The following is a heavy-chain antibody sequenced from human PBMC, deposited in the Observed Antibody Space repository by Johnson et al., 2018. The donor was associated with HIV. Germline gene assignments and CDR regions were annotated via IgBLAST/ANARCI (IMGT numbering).Heavy chain of an antibody. J-gene: IGHJ3*02. CDR1: GFTVSSNY. D-gene: IGHD6-19*01. CDR2: IYSGGST. Sequence: VQLVESGGGLVQPGGSLRLSCAASGFTVSSNYMSWVRQAPGKGLEWVSVIYSGGSTYYADSVKGRFTISRDNSKNTLYLQMNSLRAEDTAVYYCAREGSSGWYGGGDSLSAFDIWGQGTMVTVSS. CDR3: AREGSSGWYGGGDSLSAFDI. V-gene: IGHV3-66*02.